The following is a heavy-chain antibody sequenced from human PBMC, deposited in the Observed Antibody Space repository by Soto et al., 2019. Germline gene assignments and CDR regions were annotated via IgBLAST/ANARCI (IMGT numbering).Heavy chain of an antibody. V-gene: IGHV3-15*01. CDR3: TTVGGDDPYYYYCMDV. J-gene: IGHJ6*01. D-gene: IGHD3-16*01. CDR1: AFTFSNAW. Sequence: PGGSLRLSCAASAFTFSNAWMSWVRQAPGKGLEWVGRIKSKTDGGTTDYAAPVKGRFTISRDDSKNTLYLQMNSLKTEDTAVYYCTTVGGDDPYYYYCMDVWGRGTTVTVSS. CDR2: IKSKTDGGTT.